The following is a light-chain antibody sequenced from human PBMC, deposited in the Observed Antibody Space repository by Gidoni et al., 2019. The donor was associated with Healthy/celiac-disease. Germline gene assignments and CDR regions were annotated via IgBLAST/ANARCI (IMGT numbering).Light chain of an antibody. V-gene: IGKV1-6*01. J-gene: IGKJ2*01. CDR2: AAS. CDR3: LQDYNYPYT. CDR1: QGIRTD. Sequence: AIQMTQSPSSLSASVGDRVTITCRASQGIRTDLGWYQQNPGKAPKLLIYAASSLQSGVPSRFSGSGSGTDFTLTISSLQPEDVATYCCLQDYNYPYTFGQGTKLEIK.